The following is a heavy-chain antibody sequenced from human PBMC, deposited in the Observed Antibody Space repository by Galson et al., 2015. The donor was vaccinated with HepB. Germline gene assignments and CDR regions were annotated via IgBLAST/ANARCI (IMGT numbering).Heavy chain of an antibody. Sequence: QSGAEVKKPGESLRISCKTSGYAFDNFWIGWVRQMPGKGLEWVATIFPHDSDARYNPSLQGHVSISADKSANTAYLQWNTLEASDTAMYYCARRQGYCSGGSCLTFDVWGQGTLISVSS. D-gene: IGHD2-15*01. CDR1: GYAFDNFW. CDR2: IFPHDSDA. CDR3: ARRQGYCSGGSCLTFDV. J-gene: IGHJ4*02. V-gene: IGHV5-51*01.